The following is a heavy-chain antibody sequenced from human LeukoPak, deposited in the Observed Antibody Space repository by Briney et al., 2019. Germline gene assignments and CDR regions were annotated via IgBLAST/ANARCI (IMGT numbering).Heavy chain of an antibody. CDR3: ARGKDYGDLNY. Sequence: GGSLRLSCAASGFTFSSYWMHWVRQAPGKGLVCVSRINSDGRSTTYADSVKGRFTISTDNAKNTLYLQMNSLRAEATAVYSCARGKDYGDLNYWGQGTLVTVSS. CDR2: INSDGRST. V-gene: IGHV3-74*01. D-gene: IGHD4-17*01. CDR1: GFTFSSYW. J-gene: IGHJ4*02.